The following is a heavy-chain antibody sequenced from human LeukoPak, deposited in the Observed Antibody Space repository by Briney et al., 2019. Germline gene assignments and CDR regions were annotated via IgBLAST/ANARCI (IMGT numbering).Heavy chain of an antibody. CDR2: LTTSGAT. Sequence: PGGALRLSCAASGFTVRRNYMSWARLAPGEGLEGVSILTTSGATHYATSVKGRFNISRDNSKNTVYLQMNSLSAEDTAVYYCATRGLSGYYYGMDVWGQGTTVTVTS. J-gene: IGHJ6*02. D-gene: IGHD3/OR15-3a*01. V-gene: IGHV3-66*01. CDR1: GFTVRRNY. CDR3: ATRGLSGYYYGMDV.